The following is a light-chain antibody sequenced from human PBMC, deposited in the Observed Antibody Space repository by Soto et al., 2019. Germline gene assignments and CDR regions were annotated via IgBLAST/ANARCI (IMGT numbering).Light chain of an antibody. J-gene: IGLJ2*01. CDR3: SSFTTVNTFVV. CDR1: RSDVGGYNY. V-gene: IGLV2-14*03. CDR2: DVT. Sequence: QSALTQPASVSGFPGQSITISCTGSRSDVGGYNYVSWYQQHPAKAPKMIIYDVTSRPSGVSNRFSGSKSGNTASLTISGLQADDEADYYCSSFTTVNTFVVFALGTKLTVL.